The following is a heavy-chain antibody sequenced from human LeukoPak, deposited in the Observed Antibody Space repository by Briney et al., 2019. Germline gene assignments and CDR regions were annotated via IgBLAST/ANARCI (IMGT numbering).Heavy chain of an antibody. CDR2: ISYDGSNK. CDR1: GFTFSSYG. CDR3: VKITSVTGGDC. D-gene: IGHD1-1*01. J-gene: IGHJ4*02. Sequence: GGSLRLSCSVSGFTFSSYGMHWVRQAPRKGLEWVAVISYDGSNKYYADSVKGRFTISRDNSKNTLYLQMNSLRAEDTAVYYCVKITSVTGGDCWGQGTRLTVSS. V-gene: IGHV3-30*18.